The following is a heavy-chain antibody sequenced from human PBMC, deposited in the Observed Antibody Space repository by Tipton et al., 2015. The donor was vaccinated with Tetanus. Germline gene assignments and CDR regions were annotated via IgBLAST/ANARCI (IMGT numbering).Heavy chain of an antibody. D-gene: IGHD3-16*01. Sequence: LSLTCAASGFTLSRYTLNWVRQAPGKGLEWVSSISSSSRYIYYADSVKGRFTISRDDSRRMVFLQMSRLTTEDAGIYYCTSTRKIMITLFGEPIPRDWRFDLWGRGTLVAVSS. CDR2: ISSSSRYI. CDR3: TSTRKIMITLFGEPIPRDWRFDL. CDR1: GFTLSRYT. V-gene: IGHV3-21*03. J-gene: IGHJ2*01.